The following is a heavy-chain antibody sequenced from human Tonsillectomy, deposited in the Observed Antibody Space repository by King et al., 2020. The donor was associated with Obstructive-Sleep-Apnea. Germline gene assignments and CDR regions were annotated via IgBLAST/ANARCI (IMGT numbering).Heavy chain of an antibody. CDR2: IDYSGST. Sequence: QLQESGPGLVKPSETLSLTCTVSGGSISTYYWSWIRQPPGKGLEWIGYIDYSGSTSYNPSLKSRGTMSVDTSKNQFSLNLTSVTAADTAVYYCARGDYYYYGMDVWGQGTTVTVSS. CDR3: ARGDYYYYGMDV. CDR1: GGSISTYY. V-gene: IGHV4-59*08. J-gene: IGHJ6*02.